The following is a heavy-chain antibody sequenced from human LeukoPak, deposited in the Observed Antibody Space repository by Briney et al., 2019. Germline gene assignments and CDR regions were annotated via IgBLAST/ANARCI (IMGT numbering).Heavy chain of an antibody. CDR3: ARHDIVATMFDY. J-gene: IGHJ4*02. Sequence: SETLSPTCTVSGGSISSSSYYWGWIRQPPGKGLEWIGSVYYSGSTYYNPSLKSRVTISVDTSKNQFSLKLSSVTAADTAVYYCARHDIVATMFDYWGQGTLVTVSS. CDR2: VYYSGST. D-gene: IGHD5-12*01. CDR1: GGSISSSSYY. V-gene: IGHV4-39*01.